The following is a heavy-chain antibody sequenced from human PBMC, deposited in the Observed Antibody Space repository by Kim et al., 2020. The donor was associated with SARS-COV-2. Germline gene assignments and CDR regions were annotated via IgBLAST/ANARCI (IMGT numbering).Heavy chain of an antibody. CDR1: GFTFSSYE. J-gene: IGHJ6*02. V-gene: IGHV3-48*03. CDR2: ISSSGSTI. Sequence: GGSLRLSCAASGFTFSSYEMNWVRQAPGKGLEWVSYISSSGSTIYYADSVKGRFTISRDNAKNSLYLQMNSLRAEDTAVYYCARGGGSYPYYYYYGMDVWGQGTTVTVSS. D-gene: IGHD1-26*01. CDR3: ARGGGSYPYYYYYGMDV.